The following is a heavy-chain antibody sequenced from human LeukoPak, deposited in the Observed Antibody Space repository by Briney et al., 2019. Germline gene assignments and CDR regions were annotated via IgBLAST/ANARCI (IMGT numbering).Heavy chain of an antibody. D-gene: IGHD3-16*01. Sequence: SETLSLTCAVYGGSFSGYYWGWIRQPPGKGLEWIGSIYYSGNTYYSPSLKSRVTISVDTSKNQFSLKLSSVTAADTAVYYCARSHWYRGETYFDHWGQGTLVTVSS. J-gene: IGHJ4*02. CDR3: ARSHWYRGETYFDH. V-gene: IGHV4-39*01. CDR1: GGSFSGYY. CDR2: IYYSGNT.